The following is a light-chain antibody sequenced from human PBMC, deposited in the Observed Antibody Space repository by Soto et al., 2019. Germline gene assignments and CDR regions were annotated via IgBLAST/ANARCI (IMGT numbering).Light chain of an antibody. CDR2: WAS. J-gene: IGKJ1*01. Sequence: DIVMTQSPDSLAVSLGERATINCKSSQSVLCSSNNKNYLAWYQQKSGQPPKLLIYWASTRESGVPDRFSGSGSGTDFTLTISSLQAEDVAVYYCQQYYSPWTFGQGTKVEIK. CDR1: QSVLCSSNNKNY. V-gene: IGKV4-1*01. CDR3: QQYYSPWT.